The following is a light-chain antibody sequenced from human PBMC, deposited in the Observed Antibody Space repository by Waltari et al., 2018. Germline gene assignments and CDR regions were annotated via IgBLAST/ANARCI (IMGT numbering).Light chain of an antibody. Sequence: QSALTQPASVSGSPGQSITISCTGTSSDVGGYIYVSWYQQHPGKAPKLMIYDVINRPSGVSNRFSGSKSGNTASLTISGLQAEDEADYYCSSYTSSSTLTVFGGGTQLTVL. CDR1: SSDVGGYIY. J-gene: IGLJ7*01. CDR2: DVI. CDR3: SSYTSSSTLTV. V-gene: IGLV2-14*03.